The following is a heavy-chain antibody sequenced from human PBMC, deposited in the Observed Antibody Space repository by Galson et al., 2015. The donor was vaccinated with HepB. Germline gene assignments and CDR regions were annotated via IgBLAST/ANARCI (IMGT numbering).Heavy chain of an antibody. V-gene: IGHV1-2*02. J-gene: IGHJ2*01. CDR1: GYTFTDHY. D-gene: IGHD1-1*01. CDR3: ARESGTPGNWYFDL. CDR2: INPKSGDT. Sequence: SVKVSCKASGYTFTDHYFHWVRQAPGQGLEWMGWINPKSGDTKYEQNFQGRVSMTRDTSVSLVSMELSSLRDGDTAVYYCARESGTPGNWYFDLWGRGTVVIVSS.